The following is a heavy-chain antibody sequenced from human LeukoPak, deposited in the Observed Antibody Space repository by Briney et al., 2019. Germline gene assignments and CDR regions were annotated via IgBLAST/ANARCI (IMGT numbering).Heavy chain of an antibody. V-gene: IGHV4-59*12. Sequence: KSSETLSLTCTVSGGSISSYYWSWTRQPPGKGLEWIGYIYYSGSTNYNPSLKSRVTISVDTSKNQFSLNLSSVTAADTAIYYCARDGGYCSGSSCYSLNYYYYYYMDVWGRGTTVTVSS. CDR2: IYYSGST. J-gene: IGHJ6*03. CDR3: ARDGGYCSGSSCYSLNYYYYYYMDV. D-gene: IGHD2-15*01. CDR1: GGSISSYY.